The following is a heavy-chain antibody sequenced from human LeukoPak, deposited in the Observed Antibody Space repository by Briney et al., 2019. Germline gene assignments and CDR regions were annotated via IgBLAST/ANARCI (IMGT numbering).Heavy chain of an antibody. J-gene: IGHJ4*02. CDR3: ARLGYSVSWTDC. Sequence: SETLSLTCTVSGGSISISSHYWGWIRQPPGKGLEWIGSVYYSGSTYYNPSLKSRVTISVDTSKNQFSLRLSSVTATDMAVYFCARLGYSVSWTDCWGQGILVTVSS. CDR1: GGSISISSHY. CDR2: VYYSGST. D-gene: IGHD6-13*01. V-gene: IGHV4-39*01.